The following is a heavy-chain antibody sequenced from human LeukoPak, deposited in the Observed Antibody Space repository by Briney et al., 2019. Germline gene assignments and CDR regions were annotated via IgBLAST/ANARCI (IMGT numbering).Heavy chain of an antibody. Sequence: GGSLRLSCAASGFTFSSYSMNWVRQAPGKGLEWVSYISSSSSTIYYADSVKGRFTISRDNAKNSLYLQMNSLRAEDTAVYYCASGLTVTFDYWGQGTLVTVSS. V-gene: IGHV3-48*01. CDR1: GFTFSSYS. CDR2: ISSSSSTI. CDR3: ASGLTVTFDY. J-gene: IGHJ4*02. D-gene: IGHD4-17*01.